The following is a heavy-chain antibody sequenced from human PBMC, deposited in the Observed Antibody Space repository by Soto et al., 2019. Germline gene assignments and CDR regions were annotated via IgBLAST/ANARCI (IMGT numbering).Heavy chain of an antibody. CDR3: ARDFVEMATIFDY. CDR2: ISYDGSNK. D-gene: IGHD5-12*01. J-gene: IGHJ4*02. CDR1: GFTFSSYA. V-gene: IGHV3-30-3*01. Sequence: QVQLVESGGGVVQPGRSLRLSCAASGFTFSSYAMHWVRQAPGKGLEWVAVISYDGSNKYYADSVKGRFTISRDNSENTLYLQMNSLRAEDTAVYYCARDFVEMATIFDYWGQGTLVTVSS.